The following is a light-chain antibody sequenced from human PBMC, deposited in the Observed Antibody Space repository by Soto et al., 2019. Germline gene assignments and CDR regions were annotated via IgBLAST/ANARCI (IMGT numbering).Light chain of an antibody. Sequence: QSALTQPASVSGSPGQSITISCTGTSSDVGGYNYVSWYQQHQGKAPKLMIYQVSNRPSGVSTRFSASKSANTASLTISGLQAEDEDDYYCNSYTSSSTYVFGTGTKLTVL. V-gene: IGLV2-14*01. CDR2: QVS. J-gene: IGLJ1*01. CDR3: NSYTSSSTYV. CDR1: SSDVGGYNY.